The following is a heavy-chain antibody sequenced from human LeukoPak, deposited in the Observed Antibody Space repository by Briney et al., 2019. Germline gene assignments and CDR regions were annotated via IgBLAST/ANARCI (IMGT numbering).Heavy chain of an antibody. CDR3: ARDGHDFWSGYPRPLGFSLPAS. Sequence: QPGGSLRLSCAASGFTFSSYSMNWVRQAPGKGLEWVAVISYDGSNKYYADSVKGRFTISRDNSKNTLYLQMNSLRAEDTAVYYCARDGHDFWSGYPRPLGFSLPASWGQGTLVTVSS. D-gene: IGHD3-3*01. CDR2: ISYDGSNK. V-gene: IGHV3-30*03. J-gene: IGHJ4*02. CDR1: GFTFSSYS.